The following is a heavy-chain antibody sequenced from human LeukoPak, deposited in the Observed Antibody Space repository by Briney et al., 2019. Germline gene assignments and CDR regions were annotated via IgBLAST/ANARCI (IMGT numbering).Heavy chain of an antibody. J-gene: IGHJ3*02. Sequence: PGGSLRLPCAASGFTFSSYSMNWVRQAPGKGLEWVSSISSSSSYIYYADSVKGRLTISRDNAKNSLYLQMNSLRAEDMAVYYCARDGYSYDAFDIWGQGTMVTVSS. D-gene: IGHD2-15*01. CDR3: ARDGYSYDAFDI. CDR2: ISSSSSYI. CDR1: GFTFSSYS. V-gene: IGHV3-21*01.